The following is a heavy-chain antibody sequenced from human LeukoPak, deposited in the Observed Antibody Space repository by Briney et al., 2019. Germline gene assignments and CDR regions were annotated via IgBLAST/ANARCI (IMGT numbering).Heavy chain of an antibody. CDR3: VREEGY. J-gene: IGHJ4*02. V-gene: IGHV3-7*01. CDR2: IKKDGSHK. CDR1: GFTFSTYW. Sequence: GGSLRLSCAASGFTFSTYWMYWVRQAPGKGLEWVANIKKDGSHKYYVDSVKGRFTISRYNAKNSLYLQMNSLRVEDTAVYYCVREEGYWGQGTLVTVSS.